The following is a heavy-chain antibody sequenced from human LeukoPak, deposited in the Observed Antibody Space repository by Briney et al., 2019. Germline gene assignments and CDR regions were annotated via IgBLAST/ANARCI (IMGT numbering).Heavy chain of an antibody. D-gene: IGHD6-6*01. CDR3: ARRPLSYFDS. CDR2: ISYRGTT. V-gene: IGHV4-39*02. Sequence: SETLSLTCTVSGGSISSGDFWDWIRQPPGKGLEWIGSISYRGTTYHNPSLKSRVTISADTSRNYFSLKLSSVAAADTAVYYCARRPLSYFDSWGQGTLVTVSS. CDR1: GGSISSGDF. J-gene: IGHJ4*02.